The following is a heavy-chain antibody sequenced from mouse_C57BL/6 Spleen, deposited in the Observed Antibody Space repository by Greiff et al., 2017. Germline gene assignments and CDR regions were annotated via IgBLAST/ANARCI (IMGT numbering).Heavy chain of an antibody. J-gene: IGHJ1*03. Sequence: EVQRVESGPELVKPGASVKISCKASGYSFTDYNMNWVKQSNGKSLEWIGVINPNYGTTSYNQKFKGKATLTVDQSSSTAYMQLNSLTSEDSAVYYCARGTNYYGPHWYFDVWGTGTTVTVSS. V-gene: IGHV1-39*01. CDR2: INPNYGTT. CDR3: ARGTNYYGPHWYFDV. CDR1: GYSFTDYN. D-gene: IGHD1-1*01.